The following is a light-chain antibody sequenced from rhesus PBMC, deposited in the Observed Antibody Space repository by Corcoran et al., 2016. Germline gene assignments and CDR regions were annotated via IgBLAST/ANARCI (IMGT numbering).Light chain of an antibody. J-gene: IGKJ3*01. CDR1: QGISSY. CDR2: DAS. V-gene: IGKV1S21*01. CDR3: LQSNSAPFP. Sequence: DIQMTQSPSSLAAAVGDRATITSRASQGISSYLSRYQQKTGKGPKVLIYDASTLQSGVPSRFSGSGSWTGFALAISRLQPVDFATYCCLQSNSAPFPFVPETKLD.